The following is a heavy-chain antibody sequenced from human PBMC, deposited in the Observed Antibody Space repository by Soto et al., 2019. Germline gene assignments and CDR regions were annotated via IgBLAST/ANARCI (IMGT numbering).Heavy chain of an antibody. V-gene: IGHV4-59*01. Sequence: SETLSLTCTVCGGSTSSYYCSWIRQPPEKGLEWIGYIYYSGSTNYNPSLKSRVTISVDTSKNQFSLKLSSVTAADTAVYYCARDDRHVEGDYYYGMVHSGQGTTVT. CDR2: IYYSGST. CDR1: GGSTSSYY. J-gene: IGHJ6*02. D-gene: IGHD1-1*01. CDR3: ARDDRHVEGDYYYGMVH.